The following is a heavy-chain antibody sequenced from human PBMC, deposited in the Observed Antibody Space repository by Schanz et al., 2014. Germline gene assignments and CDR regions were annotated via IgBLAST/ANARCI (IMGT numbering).Heavy chain of an antibody. CDR1: RFTFSNYA. Sequence: EVQLVESGGGLVQPGGSLRLSCAASRFTFSNYAMSWVRQAPGKGLEWVSSISSSSSYIYYADSVKGRFTISRDNAKNSLYLQMNRLRAEDTAVYYCARGAAARPRYYYYYGMDVWGQGATVTVSS. D-gene: IGHD6-6*01. CDR2: ISSSSSYI. J-gene: IGHJ6*02. CDR3: ARGAAARPRYYYYYGMDV. V-gene: IGHV3-21*01.